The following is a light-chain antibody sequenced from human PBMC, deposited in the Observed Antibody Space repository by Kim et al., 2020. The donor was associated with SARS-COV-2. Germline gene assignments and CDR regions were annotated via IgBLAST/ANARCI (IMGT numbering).Light chain of an antibody. J-gene: IGLJ3*02. Sequence: SYELTQPLSVSVSPGQTATITCSGDELGDKFVFWYQQRPGQSLVLVIYQDIKRPSGIPERFSGSNSGNTATLTISGTQALDEADYYCQAWDSGTAVVFGGGTQLTVL. CDR1: ELGDKF. CDR3: QAWDSGTAVV. CDR2: QDI. V-gene: IGLV3-1*01.